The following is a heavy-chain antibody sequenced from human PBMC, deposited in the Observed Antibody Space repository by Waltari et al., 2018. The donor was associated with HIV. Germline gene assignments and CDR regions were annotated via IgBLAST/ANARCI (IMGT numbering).Heavy chain of an antibody. V-gene: IGHV5-51*03. D-gene: IGHD1-26*01. Sequence: EVQLVQSGAEVKKPGESLKISCTGSGYSFTSYWIGWVRQMPGKGLEWMGIIYPGDSDTRYSPSFQGQVTISADKSISTAYLQWSSLKASDTAMYYCARNAHEENSGSYYLAFDIWGQGTMVTVSS. CDR2: IYPGDSDT. J-gene: IGHJ3*02. CDR3: ARNAHEENSGSYYLAFDI. CDR1: GYSFTSYW.